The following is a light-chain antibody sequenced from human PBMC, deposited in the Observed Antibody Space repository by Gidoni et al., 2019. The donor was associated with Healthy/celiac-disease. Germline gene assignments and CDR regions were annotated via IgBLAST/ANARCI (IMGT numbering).Light chain of an antibody. CDR1: QSVSSSY. Sequence: EMVLTQSPGTLSLSPGERATLSCRASQSVSSSYLAWYQQKPGQAPKLLIYGASSRATGIPDRFSGSGSGTDFTLTISRLEPEDVAVYYCQQYGSSLFTFGHGTKVDIK. J-gene: IGKJ3*01. CDR2: GAS. V-gene: IGKV3-20*01. CDR3: QQYGSSLFT.